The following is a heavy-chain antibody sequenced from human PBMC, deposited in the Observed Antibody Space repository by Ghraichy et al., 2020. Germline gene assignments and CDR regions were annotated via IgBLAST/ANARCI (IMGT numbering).Heavy chain of an antibody. CDR3: ARGEPYYDFWSGYYTGFWFDP. J-gene: IGHJ5*02. CDR2: INHSGST. Sequence: SETLSLTCAVYGGSFSGYYWSWIRQPPGMGLEWIGEINHSGSTNYNPSLKSRVTISVDTSKNQFSLKLSSVTAADTAVYYCARGEPYYDFWSGYYTGFWFDPWGQGTLVTVSS. D-gene: IGHD3-3*01. V-gene: IGHV4-34*01. CDR1: GGSFSGYY.